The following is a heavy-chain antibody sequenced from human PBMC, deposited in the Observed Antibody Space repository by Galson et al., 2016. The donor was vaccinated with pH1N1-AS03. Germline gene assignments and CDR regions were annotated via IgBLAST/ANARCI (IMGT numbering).Heavy chain of an antibody. CDR1: GFTFSSYA. V-gene: IGHV3-23*01. Sequence: SLRLSCAASGFTFSSYAMSWVRQAPGKGLDWVSSISGSGGDTYYADPVKGRFTISRDNSKNTLYLQMNSLRAEDTALYYCAMYTIVEVPGTLQDMDLWVKGTRVIVSS. CDR2: ISGSGGDT. D-gene: IGHD2-2*01. J-gene: IGHJ6*03. CDR3: AMYTIVEVPGTLQDMDL.